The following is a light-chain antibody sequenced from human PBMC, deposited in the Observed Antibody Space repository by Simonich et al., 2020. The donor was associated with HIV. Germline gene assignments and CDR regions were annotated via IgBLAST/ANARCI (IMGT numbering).Light chain of an antibody. CDR3: MQTLQTPLT. CDR2: LGS. Sequence: DIVMTQSPLSLPVTPGEPASISCRSSQSLLHSNGYTYLDWYLQKPGQSPQLLIYLGSNRASGVPDRFSGRGSGTEYTLRISRVEAEDVGVYYCMQTLQTPLTFGGGTKVEIK. V-gene: IGKV2-28*01. J-gene: IGKJ4*01. CDR1: QSLLHSNGYTY.